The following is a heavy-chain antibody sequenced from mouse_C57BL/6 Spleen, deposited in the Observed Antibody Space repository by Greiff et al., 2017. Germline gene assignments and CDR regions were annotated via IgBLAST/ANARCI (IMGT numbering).Heavy chain of an antibody. CDR3: ARGDWDQYFDV. J-gene: IGHJ1*03. CDR1: GFTFSSYA. Sequence: EVNVVESGGGLVKPGGSLKLSCAASGFTFSSYAMSWVRQTPEKRLEWVATISDGGSYTYYPDNVKGRFTISRDNAKNNLYLQMSHLKSEDTAMYYCARGDWDQYFDVWGTGTTVTVSS. V-gene: IGHV5-4*03. CDR2: ISDGGSYT. D-gene: IGHD4-1*01.